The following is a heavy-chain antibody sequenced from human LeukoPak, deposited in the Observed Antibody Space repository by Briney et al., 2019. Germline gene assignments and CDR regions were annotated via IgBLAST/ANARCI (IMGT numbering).Heavy chain of an antibody. CDR3: ARNSPIAAAGDGWFDP. D-gene: IGHD6-13*01. CDR2: ISAYNGNT. CDR1: GYTFTSYG. Sequence: ASVKVSCKASGYTFTSYGISWVRQAPGQGLEWMGWISAYNGNTNYAQKLQGRVTMTTDTSTSTAYMELRSLRSDDTAVYYCARNSPIAAAGDGWFDPWGQGTLVTVSS. V-gene: IGHV1-18*01. J-gene: IGHJ5*02.